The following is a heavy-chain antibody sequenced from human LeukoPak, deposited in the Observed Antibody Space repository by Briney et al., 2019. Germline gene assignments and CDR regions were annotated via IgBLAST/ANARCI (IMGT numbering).Heavy chain of an antibody. CDR2: NSNSGNT. CDR3: ARTMGVATSWFDP. J-gene: IGHJ5*02. Sequence: ETLSLTCIVSNGSVSSGSHYWSWVRQPPGKGLEWIGYNSNSGNTAYNPSLKRRVTISIDTSKNQFSLKLNSVTAADTAMFYCARTMGVATSWFDPWGRGILVTVSS. D-gene: IGHD1-26*01. CDR1: NGSVSSGSHY. V-gene: IGHV4-61*01.